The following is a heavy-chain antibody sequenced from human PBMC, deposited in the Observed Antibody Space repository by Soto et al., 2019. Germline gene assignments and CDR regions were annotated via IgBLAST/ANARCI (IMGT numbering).Heavy chain of an antibody. CDR3: ARDRTGASAFDP. J-gene: IGHJ5*02. V-gene: IGHV4-59*01. D-gene: IGHD1-1*01. CDR1: GGSISSDY. CDR2: IYYSGST. Sequence: SETLSLTCTVAGGSISSDYWSWIRQPPGKGLEWIGYIYYSGSTNYNPSLKSRVTISVDTSKNQFSLKLSSVTAADTAVYYCARDRTGASAFDPWGQGTLVTVSS.